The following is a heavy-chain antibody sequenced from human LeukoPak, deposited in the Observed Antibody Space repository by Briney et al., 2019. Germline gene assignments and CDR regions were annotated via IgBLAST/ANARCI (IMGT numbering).Heavy chain of an antibody. V-gene: IGHV1-2*02. CDR3: AAQWLGTIHWFDP. CDR2: INPNSGGT. Sequence: PGASVKVSCKASGYTFTGYYMHWVRQAPGQGLEWMGWINPNSGGTNYAQKFQGRVTMTRDTSISTAYMELSRLRSDDTAVYYCAAQWLGTIHWFDPWGQGTLVTVSS. D-gene: IGHD6-19*01. J-gene: IGHJ5*02. CDR1: GYTFTGYY.